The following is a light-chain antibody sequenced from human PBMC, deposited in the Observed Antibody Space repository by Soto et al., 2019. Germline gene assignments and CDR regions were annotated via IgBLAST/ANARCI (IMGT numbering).Light chain of an antibody. Sequence: EIVLTQSPGTLSLSPGERATLSCRASQSVSSSYLAWYQQKPGQAPRLLIYGPSSRATGIPDRFSGSGSGTDFTLTISRLEPEDFAVYYCQQYGSSLSLFTFGPGTKVDIK. J-gene: IGKJ3*01. V-gene: IGKV3-20*01. CDR2: GPS. CDR1: QSVSSSY. CDR3: QQYGSSLSLFT.